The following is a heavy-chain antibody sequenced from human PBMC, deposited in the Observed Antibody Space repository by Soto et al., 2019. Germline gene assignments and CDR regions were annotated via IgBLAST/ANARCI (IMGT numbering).Heavy chain of an antibody. V-gene: IGHV1-8*01. CDR1: GYTFSTYE. J-gene: IGHJ4*02. CDR2: MNPDNGNT. CDR3: ATRGGAAADY. D-gene: IGHD2-15*01. Sequence: ASVKVSCKASGYTFSTYEINWLRRAAGQGLEWMGRMNPDNGNTGYAQKFQDRVTMTRNTSISTAYMELSSLRSDDTAVYYCATRGGAAADYWGQGTLVTVSS.